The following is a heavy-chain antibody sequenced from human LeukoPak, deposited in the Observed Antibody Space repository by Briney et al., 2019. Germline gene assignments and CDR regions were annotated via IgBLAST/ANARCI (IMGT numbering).Heavy chain of an antibody. CDR3: VRGYGSGSYLSDY. D-gene: IGHD3-10*01. CDR2: IIPIFGTA. CDR1: GGTFSSYA. Sequence: SVKVSCKASGGTFSSYAISWVRQAPGQGLEWMGGIIPIFGTANYAQKFQGRVTITTDESTSTAYVELSSLRSEDTAVYYCVRGYGSGSYLSDYWGQGTLVTVSS. J-gene: IGHJ4*02. V-gene: IGHV1-69*05.